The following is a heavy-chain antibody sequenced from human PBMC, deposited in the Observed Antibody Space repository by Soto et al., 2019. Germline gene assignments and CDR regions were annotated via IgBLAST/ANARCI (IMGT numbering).Heavy chain of an antibody. CDR1: GYTFTSYD. V-gene: IGHV1-8*01. J-gene: IGHJ6*02. CDR3: ARRVCIGGSRFAMEV. Sequence: QVQLVQSGAEVKKPGASVKVSCKASGYTFTSYDINWVRQATGQGLEWMGWMNPNSGNTGYAQKFQGRVTMTRETSISTAYMELSSRRSEDTAAYYCARRVCIGGSRFAMEVWGQGTTLTVSS. D-gene: IGHD2-15*01. CDR2: MNPNSGNT.